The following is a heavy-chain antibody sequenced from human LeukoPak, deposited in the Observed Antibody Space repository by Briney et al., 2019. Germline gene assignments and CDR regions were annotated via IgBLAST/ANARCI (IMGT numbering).Heavy chain of an antibody. CDR1: GFTFSRYA. Sequence: GGSLRLSCAASGFTFSRYAMSWVRPAPGKGLEWVSAISGGGDNTYYADSVRGRFTISRDNPKNTLFLQMNSLRAEDTAIYYRAKPVDGASVQRYFQHWGQGTLVTVSS. J-gene: IGHJ1*01. CDR3: AKPVDGASVQRYFQH. CDR2: ISGGGDNT. D-gene: IGHD1-1*01. V-gene: IGHV3-23*01.